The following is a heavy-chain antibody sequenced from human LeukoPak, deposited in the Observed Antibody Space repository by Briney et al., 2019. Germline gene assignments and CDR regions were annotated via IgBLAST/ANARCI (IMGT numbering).Heavy chain of an antibody. CDR1: GGTFSSYA. D-gene: IGHD3-3*01. CDR3: ARGRKNYDFPN. CDR2: IIPVFGTA. Sequence: GASVKISXKASGGTFSSYAISWVRQAPGQGLEWMGGIIPVFGTANYAQKFQGRVTITADESTSTAYMELSSLRSEDTAVYYCARGRKNYDFPNWGQGTLVTVSS. J-gene: IGHJ4*02. V-gene: IGHV1-69*13.